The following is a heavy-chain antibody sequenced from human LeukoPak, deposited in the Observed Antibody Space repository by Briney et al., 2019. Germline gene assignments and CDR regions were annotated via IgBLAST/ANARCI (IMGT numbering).Heavy chain of an antibody. CDR3: ARDIGRSGKSGYYDY. CDR1: GFSFSNYE. CDR2: ISGGASKL. V-gene: IGHV3-48*03. D-gene: IGHD3-3*01. Sequence: GGSLRLSCTASGFSFSNYEMNWVRHAPGKGLEWVSYISGGASKLYYADSVKGRFTVSRDNAKNSLYLQMNSLRGEDTAVYYCARDIGRSGKSGYYDYWGQGTLVTVSS. J-gene: IGHJ4*02.